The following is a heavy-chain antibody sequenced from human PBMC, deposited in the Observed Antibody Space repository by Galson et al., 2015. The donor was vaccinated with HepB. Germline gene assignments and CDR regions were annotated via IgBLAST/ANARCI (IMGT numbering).Heavy chain of an antibody. Sequence: QSGAEVKKPGESLKISCKGSGYSFTSYWIGWVRQMPGKGLEWMGIIYPGDSDTRYSPSFQGQVTISADKSISTAYLQWSSLKASDTAMYYCARLSGMTTVTNPTGPAGFDIWGQGTMVTVSS. V-gene: IGHV5-51*01. CDR1: GYSFTSYW. CDR3: ARLSGMTTVTNPTGPAGFDI. CDR2: IYPGDSDT. J-gene: IGHJ3*02. D-gene: IGHD4-17*01.